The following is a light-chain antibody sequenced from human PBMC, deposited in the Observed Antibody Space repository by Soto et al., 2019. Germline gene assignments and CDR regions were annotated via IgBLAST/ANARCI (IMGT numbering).Light chain of an antibody. Sequence: DIQMTQSPSSLSASVGDGVTITCRASQGISNSLDWYQQKQGKVPKLLIYAASKLQSGVPSRFSGSGSGTDFTLNISSLHREDDATYYCQKYNSDPWTVGQGTQVEIK. V-gene: IGKV1-27*01. CDR1: QGISNS. J-gene: IGKJ1*01. CDR2: AAS. CDR3: QKYNSDPWT.